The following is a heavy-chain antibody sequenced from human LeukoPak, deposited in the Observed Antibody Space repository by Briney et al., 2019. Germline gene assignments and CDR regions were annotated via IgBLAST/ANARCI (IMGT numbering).Heavy chain of an antibody. J-gene: IGHJ5*02. CDR2: IRHTDGST. V-gene: IGHV1-46*01. CDR3: PRTINPWFDP. CDR1: GYTFINHY. D-gene: IGHD5-24*01. Sequence: ASVTISCKPSGYTFINHYIHGVRQAPARGREGMGVIRHTDGSTYYAQTLQGRLSITRDTSKNKVSMELSNLTAQATAIYYRPRTINPWFDPWGQGTPVSVSS.